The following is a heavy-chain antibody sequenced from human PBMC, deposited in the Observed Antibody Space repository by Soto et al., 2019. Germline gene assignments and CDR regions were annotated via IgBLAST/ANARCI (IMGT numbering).Heavy chain of an antibody. Sequence: PVGSLRLSCSASGFTFSSYDMHWVRQGPGKGLEWVSAIGTAGDTNYAGSVKGRSTISRENAKNSLYLQMNSLRAGDTAIYFCARAIGPTLFDYWGQGTLVTVSS. CDR2: IGTAGDT. V-gene: IGHV3-13*04. D-gene: IGHD3-22*01. CDR3: ARAIGPTLFDY. CDR1: GFTFSSYD. J-gene: IGHJ4*02.